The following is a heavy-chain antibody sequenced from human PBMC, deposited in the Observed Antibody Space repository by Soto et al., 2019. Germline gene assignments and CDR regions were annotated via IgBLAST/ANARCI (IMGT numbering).Heavy chain of an antibody. CDR2: ISAYNGNT. CDR1: GYTFTSYG. V-gene: IGHV1-18*01. CDR3: ARGLLSPSVAAADKTRNYYYYKDV. J-gene: IGHJ6*03. Sequence: ASVKVSCKASGYTFTSYGISWVRQAPGQGLEWMGWISAYNGNTNYAQKLQGRVTMTTDTSTSTAYMELRSLRSDDTAVYYCARGLLSPSVAAADKTRNYYYYKDVWGKGTTVTVPS. D-gene: IGHD6-13*01.